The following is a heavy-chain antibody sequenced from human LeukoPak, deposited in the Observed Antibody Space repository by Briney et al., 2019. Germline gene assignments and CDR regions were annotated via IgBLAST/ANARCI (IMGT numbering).Heavy chain of an antibody. Sequence: PSETLSLTCAVSGDSISSDNWWTWVRQAPGKGLEWIGEIYHGGNTNYNPSLKSRVTISVGKSKNQFTLKLTSATAADTAVYYCASSAELDAFDIWGQGTMVTVSS. CDR3: ASSAELDAFDI. D-gene: IGHD1-26*01. CDR2: IYHGGNT. CDR1: GDSISSDNW. J-gene: IGHJ3*02. V-gene: IGHV4-4*02.